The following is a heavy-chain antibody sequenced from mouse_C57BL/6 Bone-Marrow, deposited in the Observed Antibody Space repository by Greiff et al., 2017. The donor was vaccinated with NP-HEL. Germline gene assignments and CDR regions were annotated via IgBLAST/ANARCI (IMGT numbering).Heavy chain of an antibody. D-gene: IGHD2-2*01. Sequence: QVQLQQPGAELVKPGASVKLSCKASGYTFTSYWMHWVKQRSGQGLEWIGMIHPNSGSTNYNEKFKSKATLTVDKSSSTAYMQLSSLTSEDSAVYYCARMGVWLRGWYFDVWGTGTTVTVSS. CDR1: GYTFTSYW. CDR3: ARMGVWLRGWYFDV. V-gene: IGHV1-64*01. CDR2: IHPNSGST. J-gene: IGHJ1*03.